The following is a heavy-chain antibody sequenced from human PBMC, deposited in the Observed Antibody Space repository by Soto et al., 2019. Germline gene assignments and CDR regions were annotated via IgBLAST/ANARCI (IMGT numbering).Heavy chain of an antibody. V-gene: IGHV1-69*01. CDR2: FVPLLGTA. CDR1: GDIFSSYP. J-gene: IGHJ2*01. Sequence: QVQLVQSGAEVKKPGSSVKVSCKASGDIFSSYPFSWGRQPPGQGLEWMGGFVPLLGTADYAQNFQARATITADDSTSTVYMELSSLRSDDTAVYYCARDRGSQNWYFGVWGRGTLVSVSS. D-gene: IGHD3-10*01. CDR3: ARDRGSQNWYFGV.